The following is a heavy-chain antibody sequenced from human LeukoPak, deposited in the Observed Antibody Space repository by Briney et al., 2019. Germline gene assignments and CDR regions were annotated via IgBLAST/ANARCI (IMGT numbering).Heavy chain of an antibody. CDR3: ATLHYSYCGGDCYGAIYFDN. CDR2: FDPEDGET. Sequence: ASVKVSCKVSGYTLTELSMHWVRQAPGKGLEWMGGFDPEDGETIYAQKFQGRVTMTEDTSTDTAYMELSSLRSEDTAVYYCATLHYSYCGGDCYGAIYFDNWGQGTLVTVSS. CDR1: GYTLTELS. J-gene: IGHJ4*02. V-gene: IGHV1-24*01. D-gene: IGHD2-21*02.